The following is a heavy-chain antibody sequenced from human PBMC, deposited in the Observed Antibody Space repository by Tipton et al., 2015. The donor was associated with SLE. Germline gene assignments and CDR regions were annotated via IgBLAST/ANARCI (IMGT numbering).Heavy chain of an antibody. D-gene: IGHD1-26*01. V-gene: IGHV6-1*01. J-gene: IGHJ5*02. Sequence: PGLVKPSQTLSLTCAISGDSVSSNSAAWNWIRQSPSRGLEWLGRTYYRSKWYHDYAVSVKSRISINSDTTKNQLSLQLNSVTPEDTAVYYCARLIVGHDWCDPWGQGTLVTVSS. CDR1: GDSVSSNSAA. CDR3: ARLIVGHDWCDP. CDR2: TYYRSKWYH.